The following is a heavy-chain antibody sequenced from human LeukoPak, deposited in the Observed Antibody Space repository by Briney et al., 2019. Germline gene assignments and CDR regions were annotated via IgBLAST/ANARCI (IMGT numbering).Heavy chain of an antibody. D-gene: IGHD4-17*01. J-gene: IGHJ6*02. CDR3: ARATVTTWYYYGMDV. Sequence: SETLSLTCTVSGDSLTSSTSYYWSWIRQPPGKGLEWIGYIYYSGSTNYNPSLKSRVTISVDTSKNQFSLKLSSVTAADTAVYYCARATVTTWYYYGMDVWGQGTTVTVSS. V-gene: IGHV4-61*01. CDR2: IYYSGST. CDR1: GDSLTSSTSYY.